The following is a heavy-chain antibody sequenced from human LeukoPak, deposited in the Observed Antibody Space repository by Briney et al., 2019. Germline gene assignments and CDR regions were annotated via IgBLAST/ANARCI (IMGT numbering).Heavy chain of an antibody. V-gene: IGHV4-38-2*01. D-gene: IGHD2-15*01. Sequence: SETLSLTCAVSGYSISSGYYWGWIRQPPGKGLEWIGSIYQSGSTYYNPSLKSRVTISVDTSKNQFSLKLISVTAADTAVYYCARVIYGSGGSCYDGAWFDPWGQETLVTVSS. CDR3: ARVIYGSGGSCYDGAWFDP. CDR1: GYSISSGYY. J-gene: IGHJ5*02. CDR2: IYQSGST.